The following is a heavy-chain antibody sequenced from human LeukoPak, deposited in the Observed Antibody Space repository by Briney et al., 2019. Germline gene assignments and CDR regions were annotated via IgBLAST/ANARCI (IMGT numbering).Heavy chain of an antibody. D-gene: IGHD5-24*01. CDR3: ARGGRWLQLVVCDY. Sequence: PGGSLRLSCAASGFTFSSYWMSWVRQAPGKGLEWVANIKQDGSEKYYVDSVKGRFTISRDNAKNSLYLQMNSLRAEDTAVYYCARGGRWLQLVVCDYWGQGTLVTVSS. CDR1: GFTFSSYW. V-gene: IGHV3-7*01. J-gene: IGHJ4*02. CDR2: IKQDGSEK.